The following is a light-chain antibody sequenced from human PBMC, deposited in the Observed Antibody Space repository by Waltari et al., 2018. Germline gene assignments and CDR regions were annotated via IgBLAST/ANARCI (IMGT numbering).Light chain of an antibody. V-gene: IGKV3-11*01. CDR2: DAS. J-gene: IGKJ3*01. Sequence: EIVLTQSPATLSLSPGERATLSCRASQSVSSYLAWYQQNPGQAPRVLIYDASNRATGIPARFSGSGSGTDFTLTISSLEPEDFAVYYCQQRSNWPPFTFGPGTKVDIK. CDR3: QQRSNWPPFT. CDR1: QSVSSY.